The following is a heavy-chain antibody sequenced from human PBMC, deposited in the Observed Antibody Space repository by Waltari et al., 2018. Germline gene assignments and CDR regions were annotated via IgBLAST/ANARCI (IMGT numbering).Heavy chain of an antibody. J-gene: IGHJ4*02. CDR2: IIPILGIA. CDR1: GGTFSNYT. Sequence: QVQLVQSGAEVKKPGSSVKVSCKASGGTFSNYTISWVRQAPGQGLEWMGRIIPILGIANYAQKFQGRVTITADKSTSTAYMELSSLRSEDTAVYYCARSTHDILTEYYFDYWGQGTLVTVSS. D-gene: IGHD3-9*01. V-gene: IGHV1-69*02. CDR3: ARSTHDILTEYYFDY.